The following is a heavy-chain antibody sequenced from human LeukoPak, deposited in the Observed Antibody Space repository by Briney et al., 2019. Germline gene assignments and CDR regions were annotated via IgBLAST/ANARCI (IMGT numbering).Heavy chain of an antibody. J-gene: IGHJ4*02. Sequence: GGSLRLSCAVSGFIFSGYEMNWVRQAPGKGLEWLSYINSRGNTKYYADSVKDRFTTSRDNARNTLYLQMNSLRAEDTAIYYCARDNNWSPDYWGQGTLVTVSS. CDR1: GFIFSGYE. V-gene: IGHV3-48*03. CDR3: ARDNNWSPDY. CDR2: INSRGNTK. D-gene: IGHD5-24*01.